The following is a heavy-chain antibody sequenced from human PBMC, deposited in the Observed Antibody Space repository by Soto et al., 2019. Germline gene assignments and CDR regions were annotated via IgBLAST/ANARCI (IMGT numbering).Heavy chain of an antibody. D-gene: IGHD6-19*01. V-gene: IGHV3-23*01. CDR1: GFTFSSYA. CDR2: ISGSGGST. Sequence: EVQLLESGGGLVQPGGSLRLSCAASGFTFSSYAMSWVRQAPGKGLEWVSAISGSGGSTYYADSVKGRFTISRDNSKNTLYLQMNSLRAEDTALYYCANRLSNNEYSCWYYFDYWGQGTLVTVSS. J-gene: IGHJ4*02. CDR3: ANRLSNNEYSCWYYFDY.